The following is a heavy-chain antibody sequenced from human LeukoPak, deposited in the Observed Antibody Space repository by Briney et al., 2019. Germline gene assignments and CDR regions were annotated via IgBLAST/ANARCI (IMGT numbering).Heavy chain of an antibody. CDR3: ARVSDRGHYYFDY. J-gene: IGHJ4*02. D-gene: IGHD3-22*01. CDR2: ISSSGSTI. CDR1: GFAFSDYY. Sequence: PGGSLRLSCAASGFAFSDYYMSWIRQAPGKGLEWVSYISSSGSTIYYADSVKGRFTISRDNANNSLYLQMNSLRAEDTAVYYCARVSDRGHYYFDYWGQGTLVTVSS. V-gene: IGHV3-11*01.